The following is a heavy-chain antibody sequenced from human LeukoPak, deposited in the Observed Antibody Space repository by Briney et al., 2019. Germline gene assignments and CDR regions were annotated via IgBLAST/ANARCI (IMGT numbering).Heavy chain of an antibody. CDR2: INHSGST. CDR3: ARYCSSTSCCSWYYGTDV. D-gene: IGHD2-2*01. CDR1: GGSFSGYY. Sequence: PSETLSLTCAVYGGSFSGYYWSWIRQPPGKGLEWIGEINHSGSTNYNPSLKSRVTISVDTSKNQFSLKLSSVTAADTAVYYCARYCSSTSCCSWYYGTDVWGKGTTVTVSS. J-gene: IGHJ6*04. V-gene: IGHV4-34*01.